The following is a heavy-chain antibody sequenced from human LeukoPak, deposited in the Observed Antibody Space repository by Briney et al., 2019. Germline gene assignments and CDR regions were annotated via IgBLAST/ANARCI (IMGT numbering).Heavy chain of an antibody. CDR3: AKEYTPSSPLGELVS. D-gene: IGHD6-6*01. V-gene: IGHV3-30*02. CDR2: IRHDETNE. CDR1: GFTLDSFA. Sequence: GGPLRLSCAVSGFTLDSFAMHWVRQAPGKGLEWVALIRHDETNEFYADGVQGRFTISRDTSKKIVYLQMNNLRAEDTALYYCAKEYTPSSPLGELVSWGQGTLVTVSS. J-gene: IGHJ4*02.